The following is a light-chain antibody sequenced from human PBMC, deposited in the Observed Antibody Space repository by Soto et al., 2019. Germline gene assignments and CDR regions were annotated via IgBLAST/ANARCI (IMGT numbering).Light chain of an antibody. J-gene: IGKJ4*01. CDR3: QKYNSAPPD. CDR2: AAS. CDR1: QGISTY. V-gene: IGKV1-27*01. Sequence: DIQMTQSPSSPSASVGDRVTITCRASQGISTYLAWYRQKPGKVPKLLIYAASTLQSGVPSRVSGSRSGTDFTLTISSLQPEDVATYYCQKYNSAPPDFGGGTKVESK.